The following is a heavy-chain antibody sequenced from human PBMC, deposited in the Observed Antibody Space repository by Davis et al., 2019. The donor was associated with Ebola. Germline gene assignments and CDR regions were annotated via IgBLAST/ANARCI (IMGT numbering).Heavy chain of an antibody. V-gene: IGHV3-49*03. CDR2: IRSKAYGGTT. Sequence: PGGSLRLSCTASGFTFGDYAMSWFRQAPGKGLEWVGFIRSKAYGGTTEYAASVKGRFTISRDDSKESLYLQMNSLRTEDTAVYYCVTENWYRFESWGQGTLVTVSS. D-gene: IGHD1/OR15-1a*01. CDR1: GFTFGDYA. J-gene: IGHJ4*02. CDR3: VTENWYRFES.